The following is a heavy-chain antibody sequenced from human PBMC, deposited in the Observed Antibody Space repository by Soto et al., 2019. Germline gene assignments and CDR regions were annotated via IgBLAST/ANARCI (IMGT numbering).Heavy chain of an antibody. CDR2: ISSSGSTI. D-gene: IGHD6-13*01. V-gene: IGHV3-11*01. CDR3: ARDAASRIAAAGTPYYYYYGMDV. Sequence: GGSLRLSCAASGFTFSDYYMSWIRQAPGKGLEWVSYISSSGSTIYYADSVKGRFTISRDNAKNSLYLQMNSLRAEDTAVYYCARDAASRIAAAGTPYYYYYGMDVWGQGTTVTVS. J-gene: IGHJ6*02. CDR1: GFTFSDYY.